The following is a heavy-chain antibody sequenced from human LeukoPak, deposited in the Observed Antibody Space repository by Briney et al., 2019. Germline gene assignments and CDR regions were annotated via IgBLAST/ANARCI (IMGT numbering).Heavy chain of an antibody. D-gene: IGHD6-19*01. CDR2: INPNSGGT. J-gene: IGHJ5*02. CDR1: GYTFTGYY. Sequence: ASVKVSCKASGYTFTGYYMHWVRQAPGQGLEWMGWINPNSGGTNYAQKFQGRVTMTRDTSISTAYMELSRLRSEDTAVYYCARGRYSSGSNWFDPWGQGTLVTVSS. CDR3: ARGRYSSGSNWFDP. V-gene: IGHV1-2*02.